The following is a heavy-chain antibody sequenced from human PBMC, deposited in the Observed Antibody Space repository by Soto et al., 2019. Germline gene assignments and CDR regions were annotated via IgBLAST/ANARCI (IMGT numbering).Heavy chain of an antibody. Sequence: PSETLLTCAVSGGSISSGGYSWSWIRQPPGRGLEWIGYIYHSGSTYYNPSLKSRVTISVDRSKNQFSLKLSSVTAADTAVYYCARGLNYYGSGSYYNAAYYYYGMDVWGQGTTVTVSS. V-gene: IGHV4-30-2*01. CDR3: ARGLNYYGSGSYYNAAYYYYGMDV. J-gene: IGHJ6*02. D-gene: IGHD3-10*01. CDR1: GGSISSGGYS. CDR2: IYHSGST.